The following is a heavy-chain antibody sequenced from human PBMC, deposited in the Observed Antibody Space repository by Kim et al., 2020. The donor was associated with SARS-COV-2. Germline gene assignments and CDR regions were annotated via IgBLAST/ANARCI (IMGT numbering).Heavy chain of an antibody. V-gene: IGHV3-21*01. J-gene: IGHJ4*02. D-gene: IGHD3-22*01. Sequence: VKGRFTNSRDNAKNSLYLQMNSLRAEDTAVYYCARDRPNYYYDSSGSFDYWGQGTLVTVSS. CDR3: ARDRPNYYYDSSGSFDY.